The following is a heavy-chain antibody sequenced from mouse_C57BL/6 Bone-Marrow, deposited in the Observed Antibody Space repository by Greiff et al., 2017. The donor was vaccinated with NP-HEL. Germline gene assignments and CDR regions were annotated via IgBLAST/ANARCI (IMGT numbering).Heavy chain of an antibody. CDR3: ARSLSYYYGSY. CDR1: GYTFTDYY. Sequence: QVQLQQSGAELVRPGASVKLSCKASGYTFTDYYINWVKQRPGQGLEWIARIYPGSGNTYYNEKFKGKATLTAEKSSSTAYMQLSSLTSEDSAVYFCARSLSYYYGSYWGQGTTLTVSS. J-gene: IGHJ2*01. V-gene: IGHV1-76*01. CDR2: IYPGSGNT. D-gene: IGHD1-1*01.